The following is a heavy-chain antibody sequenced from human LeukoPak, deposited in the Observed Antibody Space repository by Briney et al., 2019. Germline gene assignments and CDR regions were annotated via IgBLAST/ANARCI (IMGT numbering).Heavy chain of an antibody. D-gene: IGHD6-13*01. Sequence: GGSLRLSCAPSRFTPSDYYTSWIRHAPGRGGGWGSYISSSGSTIYYADSVKGRLTISSDNDKNSLYLQMNSLRAEDTAVYYCARCGSSSRYTCLDPWGQGTLVTVSS. J-gene: IGHJ5*02. V-gene: IGHV3-11*01. CDR1: RFTPSDYY. CDR2: ISSSGSTI. CDR3: ARCGSSSRYTCLDP.